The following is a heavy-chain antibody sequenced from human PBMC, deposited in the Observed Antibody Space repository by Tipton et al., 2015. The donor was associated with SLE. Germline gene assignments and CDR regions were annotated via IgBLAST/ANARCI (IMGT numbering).Heavy chain of an antibody. D-gene: IGHD4-17*01. CDR2: IYHGGST. J-gene: IGHJ2*01. Sequence: LRLSCAVSGASISNGGYSWSWLRQPPGKGLEYIGFIYHGGSTYYNPSLKSRVTISVDTSKNQFSLKLRSVTAADTAVYYCATARGVTTGWYFDLWGRGTLVTVSS. CDR1: GASISNGGYS. CDR3: ATARGVTTGWYFDL. V-gene: IGHV4-30-2*02.